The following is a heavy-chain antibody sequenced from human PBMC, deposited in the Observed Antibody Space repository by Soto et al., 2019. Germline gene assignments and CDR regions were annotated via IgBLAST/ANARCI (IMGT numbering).Heavy chain of an antibody. D-gene: IGHD5-12*01. CDR1: GFTVSSNY. CDR3: ARMPATIPHYYYYMDV. CDR2: IYSGGST. Sequence: EVQLVESGGGLVQPGGSLRLSCAASGFTVSSNYMSWVRQAPGKGLEWVSVIYSGGSTYYADSVKGRFTISRDNSKNTLYLQMNSLRAEDTAVYYCARMPATIPHYYYYMDVWGKGTTVTVSS. J-gene: IGHJ6*03. V-gene: IGHV3-66*01.